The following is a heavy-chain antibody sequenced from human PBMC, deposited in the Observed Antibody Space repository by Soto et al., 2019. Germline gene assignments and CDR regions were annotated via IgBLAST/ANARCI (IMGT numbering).Heavy chain of an antibody. V-gene: IGHV4-59*01. J-gene: IGHJ4*02. Sequence: QVQLQESGPGLVKPSETLSLTCTVSGGSISSYYWTWIRQTPGKGLEWMGYISDSGSTNYNPSLKRRVTISVATSKNQFSLKLRSVTAADTAVYYCAREGYSSCWKDFWGQGILVTVSS. CDR3: AREGYSSCWKDF. CDR2: ISDSGST. CDR1: GGSISSYY. D-gene: IGHD6-19*01.